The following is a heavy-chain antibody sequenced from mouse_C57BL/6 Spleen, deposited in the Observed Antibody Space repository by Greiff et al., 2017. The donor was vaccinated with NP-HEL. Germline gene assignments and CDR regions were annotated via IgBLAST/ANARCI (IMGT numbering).Heavy chain of an antibody. CDR1: GYTFTSYW. J-gene: IGHJ3*02. V-gene: IGHV1-52*01. CDR2: IDPSDSET. CDR3: ARRGWDV. D-gene: IGHD4-1*01. Sequence: VQLQQSGAELVRPGSLVKLSCKASGYTFTSYWMHWVKQRPIQGLEWIGNIDPSDSETHYNQKFKDKATLTVDKSSSTAYMQLSSLTSEDSAVYYCARRGWDVWGQGTLVTVSA.